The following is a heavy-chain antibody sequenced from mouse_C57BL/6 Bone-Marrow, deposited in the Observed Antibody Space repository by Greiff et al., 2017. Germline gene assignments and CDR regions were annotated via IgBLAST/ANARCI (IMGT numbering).Heavy chain of an antibody. CDR1: GFNITDDY. V-gene: IGHV14-4*01. CDR3: TPWINYGNYGPDY. J-gene: IGHJ4*01. CDR2: IDPENGDT. D-gene: IGHD2-1*01. Sequence: VQLQQSGAELVRPGASVKLSCTASGFNITDDYMHWVKQRPEQGLEWIGWIDPENGDTAYASKFQGKATFTADTSSNTAYLQLSSLTSEDTAVDYCTPWINYGNYGPDYWGQGTSVTVSS.